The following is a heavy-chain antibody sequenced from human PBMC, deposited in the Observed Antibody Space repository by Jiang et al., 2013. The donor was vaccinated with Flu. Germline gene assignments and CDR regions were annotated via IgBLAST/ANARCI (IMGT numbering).Heavy chain of an antibody. J-gene: IGHJ6*02. Sequence: AEVKKPGASVKLSCKASGYTFTSYYMHWVRQAPGQGLEWMGIINPSGGSTSYAQKFQGRVTMTRDTSTSTVYMELSSLRSEDTAVYYCARDSLHDYGMDVWGQGTTVTASS. CDR2: INPSGGST. V-gene: IGHV1-46*01. CDR3: ARDSLHDYGMDV. CDR1: GYTFTSYY.